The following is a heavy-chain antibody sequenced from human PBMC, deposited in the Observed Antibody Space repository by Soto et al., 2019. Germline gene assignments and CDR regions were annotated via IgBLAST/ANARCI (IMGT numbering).Heavy chain of an antibody. CDR1: GFTFSSYS. Sequence: PGGSLRLSCTDSGFTFSSYSMNWVRQAPGKGLERVSYITSSSSPIYYADSVKGRFTISRDNAKNSLSLQMNNLRTEDTAFYYCARSSSGWAYVFDHWGQGNLVTIAS. CDR3: ARSSSGWAYVFDH. D-gene: IGHD6-19*01. J-gene: IGHJ4*02. V-gene: IGHV3-48*01. CDR2: ITSSSSPI.